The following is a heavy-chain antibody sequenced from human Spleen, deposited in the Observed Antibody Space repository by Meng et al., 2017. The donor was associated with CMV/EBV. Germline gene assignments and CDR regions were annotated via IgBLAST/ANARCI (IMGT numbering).Heavy chain of an antibody. J-gene: IGHJ4*02. CDR2: LSHDETKK. CDR1: GFIFSNYA. D-gene: IGHD3-3*01. Sequence: GFIFSNYAMHWVRQAPGKGLEWVAVLSHDETKKYYAASVQGRFSISRDNSNNTVFLHMHSLRPDDAAVYYCARGADWGVFGVVIPTDYWGQGTLVTVSS. V-gene: IGHV3-30-3*01. CDR3: ARGADWGVFGVVIPTDY.